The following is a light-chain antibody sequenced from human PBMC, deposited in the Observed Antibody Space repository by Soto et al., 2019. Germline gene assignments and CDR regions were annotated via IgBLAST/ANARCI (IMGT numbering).Light chain of an antibody. V-gene: IGLV2-14*01. Sequence: QSVLTQPATVSGSPGQSITISYTGKRREDGGYNYVSWYRQHPGRAPKLMIYDVSNRPSGVSNRFSGSKSGNTASLTISWLQAEDEADYYCSSYTRSSTYVFGTGTKVTVL. J-gene: IGLJ1*01. CDR3: SSYTRSSTYV. CDR1: RREDGGYNY. CDR2: DVS.